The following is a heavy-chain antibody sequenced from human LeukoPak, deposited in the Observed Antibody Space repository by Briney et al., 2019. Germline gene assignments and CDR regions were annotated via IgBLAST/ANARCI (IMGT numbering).Heavy chain of an antibody. CDR3: ARVSGSGWAYDY. CDR1: GGSISSGDYY. V-gene: IGHV4-61*02. J-gene: IGHJ4*02. CDR2: VSSSGNT. Sequence: SQTLSLTCTVPGGSISSGDYYWSWIRQPAGKGLEWIGRVSSSGNTNYNPSLKSRVTISGDTSKNQFSLKLSSVTAADTAVYYCARVSGSGWAYDYWGQGTLVTVSS. D-gene: IGHD6-25*01.